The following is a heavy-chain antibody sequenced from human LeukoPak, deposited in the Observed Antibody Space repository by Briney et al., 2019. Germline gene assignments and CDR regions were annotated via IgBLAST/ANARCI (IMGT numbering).Heavy chain of an antibody. D-gene: IGHD6-13*01. V-gene: IGHV3-23*01. CDR3: AKQSAGSAAWYSLHYDF. CDR1: GFTFTDYA. Sequence: PGGSLRLSCAASGFTFTDYAMTWVRQAPGRGLEWVSSVDGGGGGTYYADSVKGRFTISRDNSKDTLYSQMNGLRAEDTAVYFCAKQSAGSAAWYSLHYDFWGQGTLVTVSS. J-gene: IGHJ4*02. CDR2: VDGGGGGT.